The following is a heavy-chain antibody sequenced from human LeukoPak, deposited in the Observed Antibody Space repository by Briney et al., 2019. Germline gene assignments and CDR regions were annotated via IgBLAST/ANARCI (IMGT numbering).Heavy chain of an antibody. CDR1: GGSLSGYY. J-gene: IGHJ6*03. D-gene: IGHD3-22*01. CDR3: ARGAYYDSSGYYYRDYYYYMDV. Sequence: SETLSLTCAVYGGSLSGYYWSWIRQPPGKGLEWIGEINHSGSTNYNPSLKSRVTISVDTSKNQFSLKLSSVTAADTAVYYCARGAYYDSSGYYYRDYYYYMDVWGKGTTVTVSS. V-gene: IGHV4-34*01. CDR2: INHSGST.